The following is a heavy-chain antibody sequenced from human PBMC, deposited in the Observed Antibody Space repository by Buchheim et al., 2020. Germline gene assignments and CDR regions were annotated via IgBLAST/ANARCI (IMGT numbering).Heavy chain of an antibody. V-gene: IGHV3-48*04. CDR3: ARDSLEDSGDLGSFDI. D-gene: IGHD4/OR15-4a*01. J-gene: IGHJ3*02. CDR2: ISSSSSYT. Sequence: EVQLLESGGGLVQPGGSLRLSCAASGFTFSSYAMSWLRQAPGKGLEWVSYISSSSSYTNYADSVKGRFTISRDNVRNSLYLQMNSLRAEDTAVYYCARDSLEDSGDLGSFDIWGQGT. CDR1: GFTFSSYA.